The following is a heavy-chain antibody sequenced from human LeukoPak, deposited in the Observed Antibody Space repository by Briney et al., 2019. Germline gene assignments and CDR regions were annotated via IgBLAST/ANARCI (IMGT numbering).Heavy chain of an antibody. D-gene: IGHD6-13*01. CDR3: AREGRAAADTNWFDP. Sequence: GGSVKVSCKASGYTFTDYYIHWVRQAPGQGLEWMGWINPNSGGTTYAQKFQGRVTMTRDSSISTAYMELRRLRSDDTAVYYCAREGRAAADTNWFDPWGQGTLVTVS. CDR2: INPNSGGT. CDR1: GYTFTDYY. J-gene: IGHJ5*02. V-gene: IGHV1-2*02.